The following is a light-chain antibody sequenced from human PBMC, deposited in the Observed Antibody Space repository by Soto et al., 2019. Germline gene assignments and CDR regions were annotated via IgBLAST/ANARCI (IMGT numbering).Light chain of an antibody. CDR1: QSVTSNY. V-gene: IGKV3-20*01. CDR3: QQYGSAPPIT. Sequence: ALKLSPSTPSLSPGERATLSCGANQSVTSNYLAWYQQKPGQAPRLLIYVASSRATGIPDRFSGSGSGTDFTLSISRLEPEDFAVYYCQQYGSAPPITFGQGTRLEIK. J-gene: IGKJ5*01. CDR2: VAS.